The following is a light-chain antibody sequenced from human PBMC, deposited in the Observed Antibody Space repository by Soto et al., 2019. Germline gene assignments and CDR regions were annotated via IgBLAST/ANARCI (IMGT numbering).Light chain of an antibody. CDR3: SSFTTPTTLV. V-gene: IGLV2-14*01. CDR2: EVS. Sequence: QSALTQPASVSGSPGQSITISCTGTTGDVGAYNYVSWYQQHPGKAPRVMIYEVSYRPSGVSNRFSGSRSGNTASLTISGLQAEDEADYYCSSFTTPTTLVFGTGTKVTVL. J-gene: IGLJ1*01. CDR1: TGDVGAYNY.